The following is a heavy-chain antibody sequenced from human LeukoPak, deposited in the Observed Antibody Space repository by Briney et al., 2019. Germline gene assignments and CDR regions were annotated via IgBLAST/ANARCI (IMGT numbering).Heavy chain of an antibody. D-gene: IGHD4-17*01. V-gene: IGHV4-39*07. CDR1: GGSISSSSYY. CDR3: ARDPIDYGDHPSVS. Sequence: SETLSLTCTVSGGSISSSSYYWGWIRQPPGKGLEWIGSIYYSGSTYYNPSLKSRVTISVDTSKNQFSLKLSSVTAADTAAYYCARDPIDYGDHPSVSWGQGTLVTVSS. CDR2: IYYSGST. J-gene: IGHJ4*02.